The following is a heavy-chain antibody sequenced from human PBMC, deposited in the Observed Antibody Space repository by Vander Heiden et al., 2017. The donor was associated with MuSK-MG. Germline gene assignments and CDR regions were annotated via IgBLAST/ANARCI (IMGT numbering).Heavy chain of an antibody. CDR3: ARAPRGLRDCDWLGFWLDY. Sequence: QVQLVHSGAEVTKPGASVKVSCKASGYTFTSYYMHWVRQAPGQGLEWMGIINPSGGSTSYAQKFQGRVTMTRDTSTSTVYMELSSLRSEETAVYYCARAPRGLRDCDWLGFWLDYWGQGTMVTVSS. CDR1: GYTFTSYY. D-gene: IGHD3-9*01. J-gene: IGHJ4*02. CDR2: INPSGGST. V-gene: IGHV1-46*01.